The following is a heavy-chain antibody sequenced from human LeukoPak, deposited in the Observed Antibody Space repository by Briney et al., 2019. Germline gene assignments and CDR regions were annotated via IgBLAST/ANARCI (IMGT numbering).Heavy chain of an antibody. Sequence: SVKVSCKASGGTFSSYAISWVRQAPGQGLEWMGGIIPIFGTANYAQKFQGRVTITADKSKSTAYLELSSLRSEDTAVYYCASAPALAVDATYFDLWGRGTLATVSS. CDR2: IIPIFGTA. D-gene: IGHD6-19*01. J-gene: IGHJ2*01. V-gene: IGHV1-69*06. CDR3: ASAPALAVDATYFDL. CDR1: GGTFSSYA.